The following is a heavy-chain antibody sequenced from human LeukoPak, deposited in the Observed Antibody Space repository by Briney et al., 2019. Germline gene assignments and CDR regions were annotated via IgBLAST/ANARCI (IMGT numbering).Heavy chain of an antibody. J-gene: IGHJ5*02. CDR1: GYSFSSFW. CDR2: IYPGDSET. D-gene: IGHD4-23*01. Sequence: GESLKISCEGSGYSFSSFWVAWVRQKPGKGLELMGIIYPGDSETKYSPSFEGQVTMSADKSISTVYLQWSGLKASDTAIYYCARQREFLRWDCFDPWGKGTLVTVSS. V-gene: IGHV5-51*01. CDR3: ARQREFLRWDCFDP.